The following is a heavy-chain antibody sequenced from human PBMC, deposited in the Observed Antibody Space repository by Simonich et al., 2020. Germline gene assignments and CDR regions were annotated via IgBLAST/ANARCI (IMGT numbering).Heavy chain of an antibody. CDR3: ARDREVYGSGSYYNY. Sequence: EVQLVESGGGLVQPGGALRLSCAASGFTFSRYWLSWVRKAPGKGLEWRDNKKQDGSEKYYEDSVKGRFTISRDNAKNSLYLQMNSLRAEDTAVYYCARDREVYGSGSYYNYWGQGTLVTVSS. J-gene: IGHJ4*02. D-gene: IGHD3-10*01. V-gene: IGHV3-7*01. CDR2: KKQDGSEK. CDR1: GFTFSRYW.